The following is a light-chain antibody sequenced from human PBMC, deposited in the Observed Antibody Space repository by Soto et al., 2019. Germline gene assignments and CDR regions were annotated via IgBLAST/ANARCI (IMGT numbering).Light chain of an antibody. CDR1: RDFSIY. V-gene: IGKV3-11*01. CDR3: QQRHRWPA. J-gene: IGKJ4*01. CDR2: DTS. Sequence: LPQSPDTLSWSPVARATLSCRAPRDFSIYIAWYHKKTGHPPRLVVYDTSKSATGLPARFSGSGSGAGLTLTSDSLEPEDVGGYYCQQRHRWPAFGGGTKVQI.